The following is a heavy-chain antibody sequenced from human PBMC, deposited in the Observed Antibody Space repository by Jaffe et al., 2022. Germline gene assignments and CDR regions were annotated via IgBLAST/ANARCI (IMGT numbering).Heavy chain of an antibody. CDR3: ARDPAYGVFDY. Sequence: QVQLQQWGAGLLKPSETLSLTCAVYGGSFSGYYWSWIRQPPGKGLEWIGEINHSGSTNYNPSLKSRVTISVDTSKNQFSLKLSSVTAADTAVYYCARDPAYGVFDYWGQGTLVTVSS. V-gene: IGHV4-34*01. CDR1: GGSFSGYY. J-gene: IGHJ4*02. CDR2: INHSGST. D-gene: IGHD4-17*01.